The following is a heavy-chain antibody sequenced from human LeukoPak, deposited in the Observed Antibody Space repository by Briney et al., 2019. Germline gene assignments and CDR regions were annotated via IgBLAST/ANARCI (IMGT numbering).Heavy chain of an antibody. Sequence: GGSLRLSCAASGLXFSTSGMHWVRQAPGKGLEWVGIIWYDGSNKYYADSVKGRFTISRDNSKNTLYLQMNSLRVEDTAVYYCARPYYSNYYYYGMDVWGQGTTVTVSS. V-gene: IGHV3-33*01. CDR3: ARPYYSNYYYYGMDV. CDR2: IWYDGSNK. CDR1: GLXFSTSG. J-gene: IGHJ6*02. D-gene: IGHD4-11*01.